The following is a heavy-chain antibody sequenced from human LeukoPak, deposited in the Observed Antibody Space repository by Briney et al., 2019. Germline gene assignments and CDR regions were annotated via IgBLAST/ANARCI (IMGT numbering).Heavy chain of an antibody. D-gene: IGHD5-12*01. CDR1: GGTFSSYA. CDR3: ARQMTRGYSGYDADVYFDY. Sequence: SVKVSCKAPGGTFSSYAISWVRQAPGQGLEWMGRIIPIFGTANYAQKFQGRVTITTDESTSTAYMELSSLRSEDTAVYYCARQMTRGYSGYDADVYFDYWGQGTLVTVSS. J-gene: IGHJ4*02. V-gene: IGHV1-69*05. CDR2: IIPIFGTA.